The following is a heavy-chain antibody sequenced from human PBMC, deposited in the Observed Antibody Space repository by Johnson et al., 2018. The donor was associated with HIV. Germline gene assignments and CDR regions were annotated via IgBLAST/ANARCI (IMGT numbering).Heavy chain of an antibody. CDR1: GFTFDDYA. CDR2: IRWNRGSI. CDR3: AHVRRRHPVSSAFDI. V-gene: IGHV3-9*01. D-gene: IGHD2/OR15-2a*01. J-gene: IGHJ3*02. Sequence: VQLVESGGGLVQPGRSLRLSCVASGFTFDDYAMHWVRQAPGKGLEWVSGIRWNRGSIGYADSVKGRFTISRDNAKNSRYLQMNSLRGEDTALYYCAHVRRRHPVSSAFDIWGQGTMVTVSS.